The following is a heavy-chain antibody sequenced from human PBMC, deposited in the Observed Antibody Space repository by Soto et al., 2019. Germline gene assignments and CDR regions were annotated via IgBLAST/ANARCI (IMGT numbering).Heavy chain of an antibody. D-gene: IGHD3-22*01. CDR1: GGSFSGHY. CDR3: ARMYYYDTSGYHFDGGDY. CDR2: INHSGIT. V-gene: IGHV4-34*01. J-gene: IGHJ4*02. Sequence: PSETLSLTCAVYGGSFSGHYWSWIRQPPGKGLEWIGEINHSGITNYNPSLKSRVTMSVDTSKKQFYLKLTSLTAADTAVYYCARMYYYDTSGYHFDGGDYWGQGTLVTVSS.